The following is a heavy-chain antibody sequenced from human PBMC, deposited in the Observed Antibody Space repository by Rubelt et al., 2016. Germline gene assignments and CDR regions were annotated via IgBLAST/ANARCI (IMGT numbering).Heavy chain of an antibody. CDR2: IWYDGSNK. CDR1: GFTFSSYG. Sequence: QVQLVESGGGVVQPGRSLRLSCAASGFTFSSYGMHWVRQAPGKGLEWVAVIWYDGSNKYYADSVKGRFTISRDNSKNTLYLQMDRLRAEETAVYYWARESWPRWGYFDYWGQGTLVTVSS. D-gene: IGHD4-23*01. V-gene: IGHV3-33*01. J-gene: IGHJ4*02. CDR3: ARESWPRWGYFDY.